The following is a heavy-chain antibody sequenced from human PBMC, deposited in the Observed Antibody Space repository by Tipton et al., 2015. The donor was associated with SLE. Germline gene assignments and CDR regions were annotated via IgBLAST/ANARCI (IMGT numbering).Heavy chain of an antibody. V-gene: IGHV4-39*01. D-gene: IGHD6-13*01. CDR3: AKKQLLFDAFDI. CDR2: IHHSGST. J-gene: IGHJ3*02. Sequence: TLSLTCNVSGGSIRTNTYFWGWVRQPPGKGLEWIGSIHHSGSTYYNPSLKSRVTISKDTSKNQFSLKLSSVTAADTAVYYCAKKQLLFDAFDIWGQGTMVIVSS. CDR1: GGSIRTNTYF.